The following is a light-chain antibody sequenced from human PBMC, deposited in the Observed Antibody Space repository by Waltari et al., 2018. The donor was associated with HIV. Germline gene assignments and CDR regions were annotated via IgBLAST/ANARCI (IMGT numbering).Light chain of an antibody. Sequence: SALTQPRSVSASPGQSVTISCTGTSSDFGGYDSVSWYQQHPDRAPKVMIYDVSRRPSGVPDRFSGSKSGNTASLTISGLQAEDEADYYCCSYAGSYTYVFGTGTKVTVL. V-gene: IGLV2-11*01. CDR2: DVS. CDR1: SSDFGGYDS. J-gene: IGLJ1*01. CDR3: CSYAGSYTYV.